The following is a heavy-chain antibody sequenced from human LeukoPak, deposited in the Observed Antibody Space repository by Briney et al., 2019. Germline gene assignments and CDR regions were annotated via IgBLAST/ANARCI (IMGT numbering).Heavy chain of an antibody. CDR3: ARDRSSDWHFDY. CDR2: ISSTSSYI. V-gene: IGHV3-21*06. CDR1: XN. D-gene: IGHD6-19*01. J-gene: IGHJ4*02. Sequence: XNMNWVRQXPXXXXEWVSSISSTSSYIYYADSAKGRFTISRDNAKNSLYLQMHSLGAEDTAVYYCARDRSSDWHFDYWGQGTLVTVSS.